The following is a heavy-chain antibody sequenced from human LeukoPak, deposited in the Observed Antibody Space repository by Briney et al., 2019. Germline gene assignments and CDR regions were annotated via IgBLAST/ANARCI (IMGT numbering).Heavy chain of an antibody. Sequence: GGSLRLSCAASGFTFSSYDMHWVRQATGKGLEWVSAIGTAGDTYYPGSVKGRFTISRENAKNSLYLQMNSLRAGDTAVYYCARDSRNYGDYEDNYYYYGMDVWGQGTTVTVSS. CDR3: ARDSRNYGDYEDNYYYYGMDV. D-gene: IGHD4-17*01. V-gene: IGHV3-13*01. CDR2: IGTAGDT. J-gene: IGHJ6*02. CDR1: GFTFSSYD.